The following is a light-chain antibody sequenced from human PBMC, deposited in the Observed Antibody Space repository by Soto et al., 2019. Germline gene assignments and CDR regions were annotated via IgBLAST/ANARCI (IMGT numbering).Light chain of an antibody. J-gene: IGKJ4*01. V-gene: IGKV1-9*01. CDR3: QQLYT. CDR2: AVS. CDR1: QGMSSS. Sequence: DIQLTQSPPFLSASVGDRVTVSCRASQGMSSSLAWYQQKPGKAPKLLIYAVSTLQSGVPSRFSGSGSGTEFTLTISSLQPVDFATYFCQQLYTFGGGTKVEVE.